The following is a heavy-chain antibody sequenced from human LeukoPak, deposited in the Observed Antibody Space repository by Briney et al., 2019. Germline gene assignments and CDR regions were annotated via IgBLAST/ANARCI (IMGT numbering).Heavy chain of an antibody. CDR3: ARDTSPVVAGTCFDY. J-gene: IGHJ4*02. CDR1: GGSISSYY. CDR2: IFYSGST. D-gene: IGHD2-15*01. Sequence: SETLSLTCTVSGGSISSYYWTWLRQPPGKGLEWIGYIFYSGSTNYNPSLKSRVTVSVDTSKNQFSLKLSSVTAADTAVYYCARDTSPVVAGTCFDYWGQGTLVTVSS. V-gene: IGHV4-59*01.